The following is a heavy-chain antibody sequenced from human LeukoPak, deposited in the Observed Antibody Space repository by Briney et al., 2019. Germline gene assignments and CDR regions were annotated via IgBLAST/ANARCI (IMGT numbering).Heavy chain of an antibody. CDR3: ARDDSNGYYFDY. D-gene: IGHD3-22*01. V-gene: IGHV4-59*01. Sequence: SETLSLTCTVSGGSISSYYWSWIRQPPGKGLEWIGYIYYSGSTNYNPSLKSRVTISVDTSKNQFSLKLSSVTAADTAVYYCARDDSNGYYFDYWGQGTLVTVSS. CDR1: GGSISSYY. J-gene: IGHJ4*02. CDR2: IYYSGST.